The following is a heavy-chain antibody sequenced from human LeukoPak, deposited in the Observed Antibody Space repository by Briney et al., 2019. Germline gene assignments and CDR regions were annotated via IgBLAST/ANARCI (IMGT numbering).Heavy chain of an antibody. V-gene: IGHV3-53*01. CDR2: IYSGGST. CDR1: GFTVSSNY. CDR3: ARSQNYYDSSGYLYCFDY. D-gene: IGHD3-22*01. J-gene: IGHJ4*02. Sequence: AGGSLRLSCAASGFTVSSNYMSWVRQAPGKGLEWVSVIYSGGSTYYADSVKGRFTISRDNSKTTLYLQMNSLRAEDTAVYYCARSQNYYDSSGYLYCFDYWGQGTLVTVSS.